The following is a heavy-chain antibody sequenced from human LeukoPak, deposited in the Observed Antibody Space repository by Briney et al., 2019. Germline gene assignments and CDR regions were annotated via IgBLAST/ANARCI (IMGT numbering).Heavy chain of an antibody. Sequence: GRSLRLSCAASGFTFSSYAMHWVRQAPGKGLEWVAVISYDGSNKYYADSVKGRFTISRDNSKNTLYLQMNSLRAEDTAVYYCARRNGQNFYFDFWGQGTLVTVSS. V-gene: IGHV3-30*14. J-gene: IGHJ4*02. CDR1: GFTFSSYA. CDR3: ARRNGQNFYFDF. D-gene: IGHD5-24*01. CDR2: ISYDGSNK.